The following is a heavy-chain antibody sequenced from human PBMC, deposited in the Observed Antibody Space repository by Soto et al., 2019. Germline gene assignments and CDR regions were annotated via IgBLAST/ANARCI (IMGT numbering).Heavy chain of an antibody. J-gene: IGHJ5*02. Sequence: GGSLRLSCAASGFIFENFGMSWVRQAPGRGLEWISSISGSGFKKYYADSVKGRFTISRDNSKSTVYLELNNLSAEDTAVYHCAKNQGVELVPLATVDWFDPWGQGSVVTVSS. CDR1: GFIFENFG. CDR3: AKNQGVELVPLATVDWFDP. CDR2: ISGSGFKK. D-gene: IGHD1-26*01. V-gene: IGHV3-23*01.